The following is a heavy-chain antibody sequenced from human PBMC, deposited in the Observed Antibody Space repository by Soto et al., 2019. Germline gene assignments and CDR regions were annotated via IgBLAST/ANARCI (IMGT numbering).Heavy chain of an antibody. J-gene: IGHJ4*02. CDR2: VNPINGNT. Sequence: QVQLVQSGAEVKKPGASVKVSCKTSGYSFSEFRMHWVRQAPGQGLEWMGWVNPINGNTNYAQDFQGRVTMTRDASTKTVYIELSSLTSDDTSTGYCVRENWHFDYWGQGTLITVS. CDR3: VRENWHFDY. CDR1: GYSFSEFR. V-gene: IGHV1-2*02.